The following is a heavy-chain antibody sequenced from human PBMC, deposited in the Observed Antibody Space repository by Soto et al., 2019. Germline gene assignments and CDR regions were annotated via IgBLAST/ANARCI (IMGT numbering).Heavy chain of an antibody. Sequence: SVKVSCKASGGTFSSYAISWVRQAPGQGLEWMGGIIPIFGTANYAQKFQGRVTITADESTSTAYMELSNLRSEDTAVYYCARGTGDSRAYYYVDSGQGTRVTVSS. J-gene: IGHJ4*02. D-gene: IGHD3-22*01. CDR1: GGTFSSYA. V-gene: IGHV1-69*13. CDR3: ARGTGDSRAYYYVD. CDR2: IIPIFGTA.